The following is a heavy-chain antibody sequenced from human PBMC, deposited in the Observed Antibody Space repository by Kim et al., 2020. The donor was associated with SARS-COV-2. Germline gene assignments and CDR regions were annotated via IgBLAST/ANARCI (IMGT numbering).Heavy chain of an antibody. V-gene: IGHV4-39*01. CDR2: IYYSGST. J-gene: IGHJ4*02. CDR1: GGSISSSSYY. D-gene: IGHD1-20*01. Sequence: SETLSLTCTVSGGSISSSSYYWGWIRQPPGKGLEWIGSIYYSGSTYYNPSLKSRVTISVDTSKNQFSLKLSSVTAADTAVYYCARHHITGSRPPPDYWGQGTLVTVSS. CDR3: ARHHITGSRPPPDY.